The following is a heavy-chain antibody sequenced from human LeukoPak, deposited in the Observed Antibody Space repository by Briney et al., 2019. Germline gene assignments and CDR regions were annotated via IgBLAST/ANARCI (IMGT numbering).Heavy chain of an antibody. D-gene: IGHD3-22*01. Sequence: GASVKVSCKASGYTFTSYGISWVRQAPGQGLEWMGWISAYNGNTNYAQKLQGRVTMTTDTSTSTAYMELRSLRSDDTAVYYCARDHPTAYYDSSGYYAYWGQGTLVTVSS. CDR2: ISAYNGNT. CDR3: ARDHPTAYYDSSGYYAY. J-gene: IGHJ4*02. CDR1: GYTFTSYG. V-gene: IGHV1-18*01.